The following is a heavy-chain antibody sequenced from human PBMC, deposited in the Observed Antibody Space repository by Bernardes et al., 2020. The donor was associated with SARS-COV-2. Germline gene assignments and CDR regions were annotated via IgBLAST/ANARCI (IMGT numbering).Heavy chain of an antibody. J-gene: IGHJ5*02. V-gene: IGHV1-18*01. CDR3: ATVVGCSYGGGWFDP. D-gene: IGHD3-16*01. Sequence: ASVKVSCKASGYTFTSYGISWVRQAPGQGLELMGWISGDDGNTNYAQKFHGRVTMTTDTSTSTAYMELRSLRSDDTAVYYCATVVGCSYGGGWFDPWGQGTLVTVSS. CDR1: GYTFTSYG. CDR2: ISGDDGNT.